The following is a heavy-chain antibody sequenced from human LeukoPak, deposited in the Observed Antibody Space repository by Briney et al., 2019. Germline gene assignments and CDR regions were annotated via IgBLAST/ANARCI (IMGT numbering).Heavy chain of an antibody. D-gene: IGHD1-26*01. V-gene: IGHV4-39*01. CDR3: AIVGATPDAFDI. CDR2: IYYSGST. J-gene: IGHJ3*02. Sequence: SETLSLTCTVSGGSISSSSYYWGWIRQPPGKGVEWIGSIYYSGSTYYNPSLKSRVTISVDPSKNQFSLKLSSVAAADTAVYYCAIVGATPDAFDIWGQGTMVTVSS. CDR1: GGSISSSSYY.